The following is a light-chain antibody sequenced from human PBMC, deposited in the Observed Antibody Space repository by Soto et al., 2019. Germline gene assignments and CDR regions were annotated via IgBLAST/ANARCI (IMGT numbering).Light chain of an antibody. CDR1: QSVLYSSNNKNY. Sequence: DILMTQSPDSLAVSLGERATINCKSSQSVLYSSNNKNYLAWYQHKPGQPPKLLIYWASTRESGVPDRFSGSGSGTDFTLTISSLQAEDVAVYYCQQYYSTPLTFGGGTEVDIK. J-gene: IGKJ4*01. CDR2: WAS. CDR3: QQYYSTPLT. V-gene: IGKV4-1*01.